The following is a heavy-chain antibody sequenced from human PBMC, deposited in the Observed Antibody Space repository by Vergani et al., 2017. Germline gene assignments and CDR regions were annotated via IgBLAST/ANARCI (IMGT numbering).Heavy chain of an antibody. Sequence: EVQLVESGGGLVKPGGSLRLSCAASGFTFSNAWMSWVRQAPGKGLEWVGRIKSKTDGGTTDYAAPVKGRFTISRDDSKNTLYLQMNSLRAEDTAVYYCAKDFSITMIVVDPLNWYFDLWGRGTLVTVSS. CDR2: IKSKTDGGTT. J-gene: IGHJ2*01. CDR1: GFTFSNAW. D-gene: IGHD3-22*01. CDR3: AKDFSITMIVVDPLNWYFDL. V-gene: IGHV3-15*01.